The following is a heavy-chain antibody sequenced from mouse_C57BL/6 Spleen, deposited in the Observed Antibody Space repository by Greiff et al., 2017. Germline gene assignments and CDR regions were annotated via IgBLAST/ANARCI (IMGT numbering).Heavy chain of an antibody. V-gene: IGHV3-8*01. Sequence: EVKLVESGPGLAKPSQTLSLTCSVTGYSITSYYWNWIRKFPGNKLEYMGYISYSGSTYYNPSLKSRISITRDTSKNQYYLQLNSVTTEDTATYYCARSISSFYSDYWGQGTTLTVSS. D-gene: IGHD1-1*01. J-gene: IGHJ2*01. CDR3: ARSISSFYSDY. CDR1: GYSITSYY. CDR2: ISYSGST.